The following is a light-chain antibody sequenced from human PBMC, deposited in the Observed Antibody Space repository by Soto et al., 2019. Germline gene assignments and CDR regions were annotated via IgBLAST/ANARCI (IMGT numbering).Light chain of an antibody. Sequence: VLSPSPGTFSLSPVERANSSCGASQSFRSSYLAWYTPTPGQAPRLLIYGASNRATGIPDRFSGSGSGTDFTLTIRRLEPEDFAVYDCKQYGSPGTFGQGTKVDIK. V-gene: IGKV3-20*01. CDR3: KQYGSPGT. CDR1: QSFRSSY. CDR2: GAS. J-gene: IGKJ1*01.